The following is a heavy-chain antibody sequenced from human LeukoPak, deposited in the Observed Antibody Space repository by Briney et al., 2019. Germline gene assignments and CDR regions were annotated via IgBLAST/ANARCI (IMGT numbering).Heavy chain of an antibody. D-gene: IGHD3-3*01. Sequence: PSETLSLTCAVYGGSFSGYYWSWIRQPPGKELEWIGEINHSGSTNYNPSLKSRVTISVDTSKNQFSLKLSSVTAADTAVYYCARLVYDFWSCYPSWVGYWGQGTLVTVSS. CDR2: INHSGST. CDR3: ARLVYDFWSCYPSWVGY. J-gene: IGHJ4*02. CDR1: GGSFSGYY. V-gene: IGHV4-34*01.